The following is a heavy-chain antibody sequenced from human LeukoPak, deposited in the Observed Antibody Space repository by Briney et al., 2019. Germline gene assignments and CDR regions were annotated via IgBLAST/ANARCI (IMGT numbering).Heavy chain of an antibody. D-gene: IGHD5-24*01. CDR1: GFTFSRYC. V-gene: IGHV3-7*01. J-gene: IGHJ5*02. Sequence: GGSLRLSCAASGFTFSRYCMSWVRQAPGKGLEWVANIKQDGSEKYYVDSVKGRFTISRDNAKNSLYLQMNSLRAEDTAVYYCARDTPEMATNRPGWFDPWGQGTLVIVSS. CDR3: ARDTPEMATNRPGWFDP. CDR2: IKQDGSEK.